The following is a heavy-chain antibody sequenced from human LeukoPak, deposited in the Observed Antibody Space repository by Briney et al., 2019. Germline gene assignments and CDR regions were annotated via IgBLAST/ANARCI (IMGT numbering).Heavy chain of an antibody. J-gene: IGHJ4*02. V-gene: IGHV4-30-4*08. CDR3: TSYDYVWGSYREPYFDC. Sequence: SQTLSLTCIVSGDSISSGDYYWSWIRQPPGKGLEWIGYIYYRGDTYYNPSLKSRVTISVDTSKNQFSLKLSSVTAADTAVYYCTSYDYVWGSYREPYFDCWGQGTLVTVSS. CDR1: GDSISSGDYY. CDR2: IYYRGDT. D-gene: IGHD3-16*02.